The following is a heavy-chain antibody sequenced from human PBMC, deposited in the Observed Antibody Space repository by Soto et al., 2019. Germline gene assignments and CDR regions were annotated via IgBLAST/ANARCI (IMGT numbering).Heavy chain of an antibody. CDR1: GYTFTGYY. V-gene: IGHV1-2*02. J-gene: IGHJ4*02. D-gene: IGHD6-13*01. CDR3: ARERGGSSSSYYFDY. CDR2: INPNSGGT. Sequence: GASVKVSCKVSGYTFTGYYMHWVRQAPGQGLEWMGWINPNSGGTNYAQKFQGRVTMTRDTSISTAYMELSRLRSDDTAVCYCARERGGSSSSYYFDYWGQGTLVTVSS.